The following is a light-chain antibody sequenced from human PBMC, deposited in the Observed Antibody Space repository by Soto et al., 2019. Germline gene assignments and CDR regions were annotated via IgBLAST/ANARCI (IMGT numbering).Light chain of an antibody. Sequence: DIQVTQSPSSLSASVGDRVTITCQASDDIINSLNWYQQKPGKAPKLLIHDASILQTGVPSRFSGGGSGTDFTFTITSLQPEDIATYHLQQYAILPITFGVRTKVNIK. CDR1: DDIINS. CDR3: QQYAILPIT. CDR2: DAS. V-gene: IGKV1-33*01. J-gene: IGKJ4*01.